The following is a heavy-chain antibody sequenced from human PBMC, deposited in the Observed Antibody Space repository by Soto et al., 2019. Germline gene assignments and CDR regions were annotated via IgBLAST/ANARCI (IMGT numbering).Heavy chain of an antibody. CDR2: IQSGGPT. CDR1: GFTVSSKY. V-gene: IGHV3-66*01. J-gene: IGHJ5*02. Sequence: PGGSLRLSCAASGFTVSSKYMSWVRQAPGKGLEWVSLIQSGGPTYYADSVKGRFTISRDNSKNTLYLQMNSLRAEDTAVYYCMNTNWFDPWGQGTLVTVSS. CDR3: MNTNWFDP.